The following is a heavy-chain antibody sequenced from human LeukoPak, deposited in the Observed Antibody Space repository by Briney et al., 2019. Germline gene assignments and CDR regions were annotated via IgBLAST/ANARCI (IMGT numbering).Heavy chain of an antibody. V-gene: IGHV4-39*01. J-gene: IGHJ4*02. CDR3: ARLVTREVYFDY. Sequence: SETLSLTCTVSGGSISSSSYYWGWIRQPPGKGLEWIGSIYYSGSTYYNPSLKSRVTISVDTSKNQFSLKLSSVTAADTAVYYCARLVTREVYFDYWGQGTLVTVSS. CDR2: IYYSGST. CDR1: GGSISSSSYY.